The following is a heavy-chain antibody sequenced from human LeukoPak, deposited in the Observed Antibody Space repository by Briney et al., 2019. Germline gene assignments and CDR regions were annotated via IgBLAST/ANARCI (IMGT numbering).Heavy chain of an antibody. CDR2: IYYSGST. J-gene: IGHJ4*02. V-gene: IGHV4-59*01. CDR3: ARVPTVTQGAYYFDY. CDR1: GGSISSYY. Sequence: SETLSLTCTVSGGSISSYYWSWIRQPPGKGLEWIGYIYYSGSTNYNPSLKSRVTISVDTSKNQFSLKLSSVTAADAAVYYCARVPTVTQGAYYFDYWGQGTLVTVSS. D-gene: IGHD4-17*01.